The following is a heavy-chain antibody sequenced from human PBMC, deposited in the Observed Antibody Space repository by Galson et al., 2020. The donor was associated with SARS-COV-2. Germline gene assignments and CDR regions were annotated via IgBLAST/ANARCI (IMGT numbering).Heavy chain of an antibody. CDR3: ARDQGGSLVVTEFDD. V-gene: IGHV1-69*01. D-gene: IGHD3-16*02. CDR2: VIPALGTA. J-gene: IGHJ4*02. Sequence: KISCKASGGTFSRYTITWVRQAPGQGLEWMGGVIPALGTANYAQKFQGRVTITADESTSTAYMELRNLRSEDTAMYYCARDQGGSLVVTEFDDWGQGTLVTVSA. CDR1: GGTFSRYT.